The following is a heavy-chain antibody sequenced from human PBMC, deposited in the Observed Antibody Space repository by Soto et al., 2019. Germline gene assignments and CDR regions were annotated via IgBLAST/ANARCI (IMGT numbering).Heavy chain of an antibody. V-gene: IGHV1-69*12. J-gene: IGHJ6*02. D-gene: IGHD4-17*01. CDR3: ARDRPRENYGGNYYYEMEV. Sequence: QVQLVQSGAEVKKPGSSVKVSCKASGGTFTTSAISWVRQAPGQGLEWMGGIIPIFSTADYAQKFQGRVTITADESTTTAYMELSSLRSEDTAVYYCARDRPRENYGGNYYYEMEVWGQGTTVTVSS. CDR2: IIPIFSTA. CDR1: GGTFTTSA.